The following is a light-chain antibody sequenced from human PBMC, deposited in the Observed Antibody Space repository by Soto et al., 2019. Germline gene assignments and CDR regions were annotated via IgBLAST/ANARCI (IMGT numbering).Light chain of an antibody. CDR3: ATWDDSLSGVV. CDR2: SND. CDR1: SSNIETND. Sequence: QAVVTQPPSASGTPGQRVTISCSGSSSNIETNDIFWHQQLPGSAPKLLIYSNDQRPSGVPDRFSASKSGTSASLAISGLRSEDEAEYFCATWDDSLSGVVFGGGTKVTVL. V-gene: IGLV1-47*02. J-gene: IGLJ2*01.